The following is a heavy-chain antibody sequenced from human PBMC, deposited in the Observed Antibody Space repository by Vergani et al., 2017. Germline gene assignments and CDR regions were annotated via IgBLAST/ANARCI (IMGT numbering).Heavy chain of an antibody. CDR2: ISGSGCST. Sequence: EVQLVESGGGLVQSGGSLRLSCAASGFTFSSYVMSWVRQAPGKGLAWVSAISGSGCSTYYADSVKGRFTISRDNSKNSLYLQMNSLRAEDTAVYYCAKDKEAYESSGPAFDYWGQGTLVTVSS. J-gene: IGHJ4*02. CDR1: GFTFSSYV. D-gene: IGHD3-22*01. CDR3: AKDKEAYESSGPAFDY. V-gene: IGHV3-23*04.